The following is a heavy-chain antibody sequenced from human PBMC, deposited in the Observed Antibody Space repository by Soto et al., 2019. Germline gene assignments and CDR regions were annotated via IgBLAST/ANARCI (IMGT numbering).Heavy chain of an antibody. CDR3: AKDLFGELLINENGMDV. V-gene: IGHV3-30*18. CDR1: GFTFSSYG. CDR2: ISYDGSNK. Sequence: GSLRLSCVGSGFTFSSYGMHWVRQAPGKGLEWVAVISYDGSNKYYADSVKGRFTISRDNSKNTLYLQMNSLRAEDTAVYYCAKDLFGELLINENGMDVWGQGTTVTVSS. J-gene: IGHJ6*02. D-gene: IGHD3-10*01.